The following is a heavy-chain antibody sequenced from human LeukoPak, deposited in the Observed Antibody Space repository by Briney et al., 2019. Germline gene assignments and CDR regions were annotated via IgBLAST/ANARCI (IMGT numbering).Heavy chain of an antibody. J-gene: IGHJ4*02. D-gene: IGHD1-26*01. CDR2: IYQSGST. CDR1: GYSISSSYY. V-gene: IGHV4-61*01. CDR3: ARGASTRDFDY. Sequence: SETLSLTCAVSGYSISSSYYWSWIRQPPGKGLEWIGYIYQSGSTSYNPSLKSRVTISVDTSKNQFSLKLSSVTAADTAMYYCARGASTRDFDYWGQGTLVTVSS.